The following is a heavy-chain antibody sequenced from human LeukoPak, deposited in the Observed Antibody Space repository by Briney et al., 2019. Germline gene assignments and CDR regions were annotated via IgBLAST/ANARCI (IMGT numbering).Heavy chain of an antibody. CDR3: ARGWQPEAFDI. CDR1: SGSISTSNYY. CDR2: IFYSGST. D-gene: IGHD5-24*01. Sequence: SETLSLTCTVSSGSISTSNYYWGWVRQPPGKALEWIGNIFYSGSTYYSPSLKSRVTISLDTSRNQFSLKLNSVTAADTAVYYCARGWQPEAFDIWSQGTMVTVSS. V-gene: IGHV4-39*07. J-gene: IGHJ3*02.